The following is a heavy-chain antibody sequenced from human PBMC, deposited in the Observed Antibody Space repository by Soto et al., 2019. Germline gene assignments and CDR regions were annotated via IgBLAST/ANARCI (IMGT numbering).Heavy chain of an antibody. V-gene: IGHV4-61*01. D-gene: IGHD4-17*01. CDR1: GGSVSSGSYY. Sequence: QVQLQESGPGLVKPSETLSLTCTVSGGSVSSGSYYWSWIRQPPGKGLEWIGYIYYSGSTNYNPPLKGRVTISVDTSKNQFSLKLSSVTAADTAVYYCARGTTVTDVGFDPWGQGTLVTVSS. CDR3: ARGTTVTDVGFDP. J-gene: IGHJ5*02. CDR2: IYYSGST.